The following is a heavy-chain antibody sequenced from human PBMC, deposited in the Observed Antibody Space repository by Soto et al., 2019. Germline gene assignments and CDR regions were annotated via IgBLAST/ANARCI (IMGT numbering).Heavy chain of an antibody. CDR1: GGSFSGYY. CDR2: INHSGST. J-gene: IGHJ4*02. V-gene: IGHV4-34*01. D-gene: IGHD3-3*01. CDR3: ARGRGRFLEWLKYYFDY. Sequence: SETLSLTCAVYGGSFSGYYWSWIRQPPGKGLEWIGEINHSGSTNYNPSLKSRVTISVDTSKNQFSLKLSSVTAADTAVYYCARGRGRFLEWLKYYFDYWGQGTPVPVSS.